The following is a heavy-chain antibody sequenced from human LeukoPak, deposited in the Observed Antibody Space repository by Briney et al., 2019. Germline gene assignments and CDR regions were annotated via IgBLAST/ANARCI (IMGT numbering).Heavy chain of an antibody. CDR3: AKGHEYYDILTGYSTHYFDY. CDR2: ISGSGGST. J-gene: IGHJ4*02. D-gene: IGHD3-9*01. Sequence: GGSLRLSCAASGFTFSSYAMSWVRQAPGKGLEWVSAISGSGGSTYYADSVKGRFTISRDNSKNTLYLQMNSLRAEDTAVYYCAKGHEYYDILTGYSTHYFDYWGQGTLVTVSS. CDR1: GFTFSSYA. V-gene: IGHV3-23*01.